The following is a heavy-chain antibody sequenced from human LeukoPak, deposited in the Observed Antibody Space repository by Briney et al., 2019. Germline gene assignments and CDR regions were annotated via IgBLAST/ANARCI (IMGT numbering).Heavy chain of an antibody. CDR2: INHSGST. V-gene: IGHV4-34*01. J-gene: IGHJ2*01. CDR1: GGSFSGYY. CDR3: ARDFIDSSGYYYLLPTYYWYFDL. Sequence: SETLSLTCAVYGGSFSGYYWSWIRQPPGKGLEWIGEINHSGSTNYNPSLKSRVTISVDTSKNQFSLKLSSVTAADTAVYYCARDFIDSSGYYYLLPTYYWYFDLWGRGTLVTVSS. D-gene: IGHD3-22*01.